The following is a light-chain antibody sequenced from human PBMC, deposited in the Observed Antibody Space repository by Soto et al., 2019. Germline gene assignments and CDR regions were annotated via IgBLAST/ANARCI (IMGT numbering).Light chain of an antibody. CDR1: QGISSY. CDR3: QQYYSYPLG. Sequence: AIRMTQSPSSFSASTGYRVTITCRASQGISSYLAWYQQKPVKAPKLMIYAASTWQSGVPSRFSGSGSGTDFTLIISWLKSEDFATYYCQQYYSYPLGFGPGTKVDIK. V-gene: IGKV1-8*01. J-gene: IGKJ3*01. CDR2: AAS.